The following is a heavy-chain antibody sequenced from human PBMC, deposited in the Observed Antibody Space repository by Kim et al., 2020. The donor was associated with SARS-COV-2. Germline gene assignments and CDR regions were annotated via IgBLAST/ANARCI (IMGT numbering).Heavy chain of an antibody. D-gene: IGHD2-21*01. Sequence: ASVKVSCKASGYTFIDYGVSWVRQAPGQGLEWLGWISAYSGNTNNAQMVQGRVTMTRDTSTSTNYMQLGSLRSDDTAVYYCGREGAVGDQVFFQYWWQGTLVSVSS. V-gene: IGHV1-18*04. CDR3: GREGAVGDQVFFQY. CDR1: GYTFIDYG. CDR2: ISAYSGNT. J-gene: IGHJ1*01.